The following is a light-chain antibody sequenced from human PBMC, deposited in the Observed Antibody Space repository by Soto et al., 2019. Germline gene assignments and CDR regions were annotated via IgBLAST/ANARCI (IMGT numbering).Light chain of an antibody. V-gene: IGKV3-20*01. J-gene: IGKJ2*03. CDR2: GTS. CDR1: QSVSSNY. Sequence: EIVLTQSPGTLSLSLGERATLSCRASQSVSSNYLAWYQQKPGQAPRLLIYGTSSRATGTPDRFSGSGSGTDFTLSISRLEPEDFAVYYCQQYGNGNSPRYSFGQGTRLEIK. CDR3: QQYGNGNSPRYS.